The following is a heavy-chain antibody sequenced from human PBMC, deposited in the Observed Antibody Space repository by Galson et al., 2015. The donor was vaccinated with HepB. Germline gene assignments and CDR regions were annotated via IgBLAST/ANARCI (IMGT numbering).Heavy chain of an antibody. CDR1: GFTFSSYA. D-gene: IGHD6-13*01. J-gene: IGHJ4*02. V-gene: IGHV3-30-3*01. Sequence: SLRLSCAASGFTFSSYAMHWVRQAPGKGLEWVAVISYDGSNKYYADSVKGRFTISRDNSKNTLYLQMNSLRAEDTAVYYCARAGGRGQQLVLLPFDYWGQGTLVTVSS. CDR2: ISYDGSNK. CDR3: ARAGGRGQQLVLLPFDY.